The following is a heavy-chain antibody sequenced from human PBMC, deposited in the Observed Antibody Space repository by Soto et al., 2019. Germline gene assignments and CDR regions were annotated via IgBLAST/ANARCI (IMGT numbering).Heavy chain of an antibody. Sequence: QVQLQESGPGLVKPSQTLSLTCSVSGDSISRGGYYYNWIRQLPGKGLEWIGYIYHSGSNNYNPSLQSRVXXXXXXXXXXXXXXXXXXXXXXXXXXXXXXXXXXGXXLGWFDPWGQGTLVTVSS. CDR3: XXXXXXGXXLGWFDP. CDR1: GDSISRGGYY. CDR2: IYHSGSN. J-gene: IGHJ5*01. V-gene: IGHV4-30-4*01.